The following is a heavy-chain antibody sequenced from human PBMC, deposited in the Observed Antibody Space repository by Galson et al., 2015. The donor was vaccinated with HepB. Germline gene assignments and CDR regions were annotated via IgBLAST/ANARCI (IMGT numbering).Heavy chain of an antibody. CDR2: IKQDGSEK. J-gene: IGHJ4*02. CDR3: ARVPIAVAGTVDY. CDR1: GFTFSSYW. Sequence: SLRLSCAASGFTFSSYWMSWVRQAPGKGLEWVANIKQDGSEKYYVDSVKGRFTISRDNAKNSLYLQMNSLRAEDTAVYYCARVPIAVAGTVDYWGQGTLVTVSS. D-gene: IGHD6-19*01. V-gene: IGHV3-7*03.